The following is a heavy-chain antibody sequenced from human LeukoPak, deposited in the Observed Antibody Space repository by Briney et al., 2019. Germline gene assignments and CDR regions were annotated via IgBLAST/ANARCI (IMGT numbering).Heavy chain of an antibody. CDR1: GFTFSSYS. D-gene: IGHD3-3*01. J-gene: IGHJ6*03. CDR2: ISSSSSYI. Sequence: GGSLRLSCAASGFTFSSYSMNWVRQAPGKGLEWVSSISSSSSYIYYADSVKGRFTISRDNAKNSLYLQMNSLRAEDTAMYYCARVENDFWSGSSSYMDVWGKGTTVTVSS. CDR3: ARVENDFWSGSSSYMDV. V-gene: IGHV3-21*01.